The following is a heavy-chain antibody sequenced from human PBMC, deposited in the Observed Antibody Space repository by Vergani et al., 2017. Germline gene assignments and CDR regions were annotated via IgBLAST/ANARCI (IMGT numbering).Heavy chain of an antibody. J-gene: IGHJ4*02. V-gene: IGHV3-23*01. Sequence: EVQLLESGGDLVQPGGSLRLSCAASGFTFIMHAMSWVRQAPGKGLEWVSTLSASDRRTHYADSVKGRFTISRDNSKNTLYLQMNSLRAEDTAVYYCAKENDGGGLGYWGQGTLVTVAS. CDR3: AKENDGGGLGY. CDR1: GFTFIMHA. CDR2: LSASDRRT. D-gene: IGHD1-1*01.